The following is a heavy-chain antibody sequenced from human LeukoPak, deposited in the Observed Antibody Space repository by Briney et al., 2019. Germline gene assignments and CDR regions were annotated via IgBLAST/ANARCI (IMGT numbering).Heavy chain of an antibody. CDR1: GDPITTYY. V-gene: IGHV4-59*01. CDR2: INYIGST. CDR3: ARGVTAAASS. J-gene: IGHJ5*02. D-gene: IGHD6-13*01. Sequence: SETLSLTCTVSGDPITTYYWSWIRQPPGKGLEWIGYINYIGSTNYNPSLKNRVSISADISKTQFTLRLRSVTAADTAVYFCARGVTAAASSWGQGTLVTVSS.